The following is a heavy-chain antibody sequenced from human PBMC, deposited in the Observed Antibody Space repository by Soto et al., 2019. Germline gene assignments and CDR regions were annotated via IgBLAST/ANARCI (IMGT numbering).Heavy chain of an antibody. Sequence: GGSLRLSCAASGFTFSSYATHWVRQAPGKGLEWVAVISYDGSNKYYADSVKGRFTISRDNSKNTLYLQMNSLRAEDTAVYYCDRVRAITAAAAPRSMHVWGQGTTLTVS. CDR3: DRVRAITAAAAPRSMHV. J-gene: IGHJ6*02. D-gene: IGHD6-13*01. CDR2: ISYDGSNK. CDR1: GFTFSSYA. V-gene: IGHV3-30-3*01.